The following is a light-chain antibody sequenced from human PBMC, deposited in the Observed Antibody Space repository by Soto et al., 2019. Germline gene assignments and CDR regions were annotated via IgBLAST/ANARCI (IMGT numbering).Light chain of an antibody. J-gene: IGKJ4*01. V-gene: IGKV1-33*01. Sequence: DIQMTQSPSSLSASVGDRVTITCQASQDIKNYLNWYQQKPGKAPNLLIYDASNLKTGVPSRLXGSGSGTHFTFTISSLQPEDIATYYCQHYDHLPPLSFGGGTKVEIK. CDR2: DAS. CDR3: QHYDHLPPLS. CDR1: QDIKNY.